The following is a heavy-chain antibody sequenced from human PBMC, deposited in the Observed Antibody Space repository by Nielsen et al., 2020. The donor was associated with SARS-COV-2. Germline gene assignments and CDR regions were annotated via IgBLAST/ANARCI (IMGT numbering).Heavy chain of an antibody. D-gene: IGHD3-3*01. CDR1: GFTFSSYA. V-gene: IGHV3-30*04. J-gene: IGHJ6*02. CDR3: AKGHPHSTYYDFWSGYSTQYGMDV. Sequence: GESLKISCAASGFTFSSYAMHWVRQAPGKGLEWVAVISYDGSNKYYADSVKGRFTISRDNSKNTLYLQMNSLRAEDTAVYYCAKGHPHSTYYDFWSGYSTQYGMDVWGQGTTVTVSS. CDR2: ISYDGSNK.